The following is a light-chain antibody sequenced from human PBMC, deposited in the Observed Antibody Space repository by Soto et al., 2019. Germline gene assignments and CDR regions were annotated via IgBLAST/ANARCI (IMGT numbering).Light chain of an antibody. J-gene: IGKJ1*01. CDR2: KAS. Sequence: DLQMTQSHSTLSASVGDRFAITFRASQSIIYWLAWYQQKPGKAHNLLIYKASSLKSGVPSRFSCSGSGTHFTLTINNLQPEDSATYFCLQDYTYPWTVGKGTKVDIK. V-gene: IGKV1-5*03. CDR3: LQDYTYPWT. CDR1: QSIIYW.